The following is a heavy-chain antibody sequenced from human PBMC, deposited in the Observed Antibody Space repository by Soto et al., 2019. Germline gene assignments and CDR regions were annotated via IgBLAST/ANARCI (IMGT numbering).Heavy chain of an antibody. V-gene: IGHV3-74*01. J-gene: IGHJ5*02. CDR3: GRGSGPSATPFDL. Sequence: EVRLVESGGGLVQPGGSLRLSCAASGFTFNSYWMHWVRQVPGKGLEWVSATGRDGITLSYGDSVKGRFTVSWDNTKNTLYLQMNSLTVEDTAVYCCGRGSGPSATPFDLWGQGTLVTVSS. CDR1: GFTFNSYW. D-gene: IGHD6-19*01. CDR2: TGRDGITL.